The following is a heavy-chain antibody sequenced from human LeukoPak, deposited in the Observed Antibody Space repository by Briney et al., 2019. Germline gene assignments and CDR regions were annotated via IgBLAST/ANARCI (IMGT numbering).Heavy chain of an antibody. V-gene: IGHV1-8*01. Sequence: ASVKVSCKASGYTFTSYDINWVRQASGQGLEWMGWMNPNSGNTGYAQKFQGRVTMTRDTSISTAYMELSSLRSEDTAVYYCARASAYSSGWYAIDYWGQGTLVTVSS. CDR3: ARASAYSSGWYAIDY. J-gene: IGHJ4*02. CDR1: GYTFTSYD. D-gene: IGHD6-19*01. CDR2: MNPNSGNT.